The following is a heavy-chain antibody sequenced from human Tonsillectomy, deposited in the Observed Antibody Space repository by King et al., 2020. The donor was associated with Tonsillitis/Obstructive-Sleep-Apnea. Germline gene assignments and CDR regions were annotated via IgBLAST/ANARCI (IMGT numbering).Heavy chain of an antibody. CDR3: ARGMEQDFWSGNYSDAFDI. Sequence: VQLPQWGAGLLKPSETLSLSCGVFGGSFSNYYWSWIRQPPGKGLEWIGEINHSGSSKYNPSLKSRVTISVDTSKNQFSLRLTSLTAADTVVYYCARGMEQDFWSGNYSDAFDIWGQGTMVTVSS. D-gene: IGHD3-3*01. CDR2: INHSGSS. CDR1: GGSFSNYY. J-gene: IGHJ3*02. V-gene: IGHV4-34*01.